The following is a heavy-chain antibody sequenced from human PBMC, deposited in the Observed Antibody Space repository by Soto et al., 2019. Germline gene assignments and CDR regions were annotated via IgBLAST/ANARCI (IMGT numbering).Heavy chain of an antibody. V-gene: IGHV3-23*01. Sequence: GGSLRLSCAASGFTFSTYAISWVRQAPGKGLEWVSAISGTGSGTHYADSVKGRFTISRDNSKNTLYLQVNSLRAEDTAVYYCAKGNGAYSAEYFQHWGQGTLVTVSS. CDR1: GFTFSTYA. D-gene: IGHD2-15*01. CDR2: ISGTGSGT. J-gene: IGHJ1*01. CDR3: AKGNGAYSAEYFQH.